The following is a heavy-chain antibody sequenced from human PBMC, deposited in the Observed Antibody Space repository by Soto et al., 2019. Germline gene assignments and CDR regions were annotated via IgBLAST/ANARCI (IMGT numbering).Heavy chain of an antibody. J-gene: IGHJ6*02. CDR3: AKDSGTGTTSDYYYYGMDV. V-gene: IGHV3-30*18. D-gene: IGHD1-7*01. CDR2: ISYDGSNK. Sequence: QVQLVESGGGVVQPGRSLRLSCAASGFTFSTYGMHWVRQAPGKGLEWVAVISYDGSNKYYADSVKGRFTISRDNSKNXLSXQMNSLRAEDTAVYYCAKDSGTGTTSDYYYYGMDVWGQGTTVTVSS. CDR1: GFTFSTYG.